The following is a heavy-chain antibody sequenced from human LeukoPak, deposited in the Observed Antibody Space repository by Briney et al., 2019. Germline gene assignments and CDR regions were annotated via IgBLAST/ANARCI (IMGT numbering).Heavy chain of an antibody. CDR1: GDSVSSNSAA. V-gene: IGHV6-1*01. J-gene: IGHJ4*02. Sequence: SQTLSLTCGISGDSVSSNSAAWGWIRQSPSRGLEWLGRTYYRSKRYTEYAVSVKSRIIINPDTSKNQFSLQLNSVTPEDTAVYYCVSRRYDCWGQGTLVTVSS. D-gene: IGHD5/OR15-5a*01. CDR3: VSRRYDC. CDR2: TYYRSKRYT.